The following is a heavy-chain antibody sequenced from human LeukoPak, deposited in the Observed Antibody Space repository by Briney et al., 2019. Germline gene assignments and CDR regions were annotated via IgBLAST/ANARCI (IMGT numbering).Heavy chain of an antibody. CDR3: ARIAAASYYFDY. Sequence: SETLSLTCTVSGGCISSYYWSWIRQPPGKGLEWIGYIYYSGSTNYNPSLKSRVTISVDTSKNQFSLKLSSVTAADTAVYYCARIAAASYYFDYWGQGTLVTVSS. D-gene: IGHD6-13*01. CDR1: GGCISSYY. CDR2: IYYSGST. V-gene: IGHV4-59*01. J-gene: IGHJ4*02.